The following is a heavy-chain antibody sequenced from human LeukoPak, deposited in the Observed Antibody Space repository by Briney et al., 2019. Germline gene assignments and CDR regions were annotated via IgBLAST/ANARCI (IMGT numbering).Heavy chain of an antibody. V-gene: IGHV3-21*04. D-gene: IGHD6-13*01. CDR1: GFTFSSYS. CDR2: ISSSSSYI. Sequence: GGSLRLSCAASGFTFSSYSMNWVRQAPGKGLEWVSSISSSSSYIYYADSVKGRFTISRDNAKNSLYLQMNSLRAEDTAVYYCAKTRPLDSSSWSHGDYWGQGTLVTVSS. J-gene: IGHJ4*02. CDR3: AKTRPLDSSSWSHGDY.